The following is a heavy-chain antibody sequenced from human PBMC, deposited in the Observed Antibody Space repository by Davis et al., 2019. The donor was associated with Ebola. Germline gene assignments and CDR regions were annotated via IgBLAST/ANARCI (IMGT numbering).Heavy chain of an antibody. Sequence: GESLKIPCVASGFTFDIHAMTWVRQAPGKGLEWVPTIGDVSSTFYADSVKGRFTISRDDSSSTLSLRLSSLRPEDTAIYYCAKDHFPVNGNYDALDVWGQGTTVTVSS. CDR2: IGDVSST. J-gene: IGHJ3*01. CDR1: GFTFDIHA. V-gene: IGHV3-23*01. D-gene: IGHD2-8*01. CDR3: AKDHFPVNGNYDALDV.